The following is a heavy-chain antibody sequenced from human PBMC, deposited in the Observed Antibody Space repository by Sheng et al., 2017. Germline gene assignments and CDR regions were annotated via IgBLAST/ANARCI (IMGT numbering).Heavy chain of an antibody. D-gene: IGHD4-17*01. J-gene: IGHJ6*02. V-gene: IGHV3-48*03. CDR1: GFTFSSYE. CDR2: ISSSGSTI. CDR3: ARDLVPTTVTRASGARSSYYYYGMDV. Sequence: EVQLVESGGGLVQPGGSLRLSCAASGFTFSSYEMNWVRQAPGKGLEWVSYISSSGSTIYYADSVKGRFTISRDNAKNSLYLQMNSLRAEDTAVYYCARDLVPTTVTRASGARSSYYYYGMDVWGQGTTVTVSS.